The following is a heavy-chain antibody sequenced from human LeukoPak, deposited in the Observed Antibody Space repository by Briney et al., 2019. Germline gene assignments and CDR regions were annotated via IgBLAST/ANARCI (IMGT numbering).Heavy chain of an antibody. CDR1: GFTLSSYW. J-gene: IGHJ6*02. D-gene: IGHD2-2*01. CDR2: IKQDGSEK. V-gene: IGHV3-7*01. Sequence: PGGSLRLSCAASGFTLSSYWMSWVRQAPGKGLEWVANIKQDGSEKYYVDSVKGRFTISRDNAKNSLYLQMNSLRAEDTAVYYCARVGLRSSTSSRWGRYYGMDVWGQGTTVTVSS. CDR3: ARVGLRSSTSSRWGRYYGMDV.